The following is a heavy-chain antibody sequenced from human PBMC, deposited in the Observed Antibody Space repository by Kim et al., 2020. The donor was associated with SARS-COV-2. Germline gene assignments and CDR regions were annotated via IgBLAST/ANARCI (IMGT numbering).Heavy chain of an antibody. Sequence: GGSLRLSCAASGFTFSSYGIHWVHQAPGKGLEWVAVISYDGSNKYYADSVKGRFTISRDNSKNTLYLQMNSLRAEDTAVYYCAKDWGLWFGELLVPFDY. CDR1: GFTFSSYG. D-gene: IGHD3-10*01. J-gene: IGHJ4*01. CDR3: AKDWGLWFGELLVPFDY. CDR2: ISYDGSNK. V-gene: IGHV3-30*18.